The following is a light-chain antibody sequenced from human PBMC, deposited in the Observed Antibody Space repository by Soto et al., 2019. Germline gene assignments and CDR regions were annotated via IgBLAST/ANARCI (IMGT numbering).Light chain of an antibody. V-gene: IGKV3-11*01. Sequence: EIVLTQSPATLSLSPGERATLSCRASQSVSSYLAWYQQKAGQGPRLLIYDASNRATGIPARFSGSGSGTDFTLTISSLEPEDFAVYYCQQRSNWPEITFGQGTRLEIK. CDR3: QQRSNWPEIT. CDR2: DAS. CDR1: QSVSSY. J-gene: IGKJ5*01.